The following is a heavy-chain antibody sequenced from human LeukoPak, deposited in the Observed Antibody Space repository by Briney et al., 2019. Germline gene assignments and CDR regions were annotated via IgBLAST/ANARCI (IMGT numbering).Heavy chain of an antibody. Sequence: GASVKVSYKASGYTFTSYDINWVRQATGQGLEWMGWTNPNSVNTGYAQKFQGRVTMTRNTSISTAYMELSSLRSEDTAVYYCARAVAGTIDYWGQGTLVTVSS. CDR1: GYTFTSYD. J-gene: IGHJ4*02. CDR3: ARAVAGTIDY. V-gene: IGHV1-8*01. CDR2: TNPNSVNT. D-gene: IGHD6-19*01.